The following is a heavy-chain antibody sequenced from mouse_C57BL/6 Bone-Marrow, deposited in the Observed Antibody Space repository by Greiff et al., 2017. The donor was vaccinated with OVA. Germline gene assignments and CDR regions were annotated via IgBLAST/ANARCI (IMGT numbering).Heavy chain of an antibody. CDR3: ARSYYYVSKSLFDY. CDR2: IYPGDGDT. Sequence: VQLQQSGAELVKPGASVKISCKASGYAFSSYWMNWVKQRPGKGLEWIGQIYPGDGDTNYNGKFKGKATLTADKSSSTAYMQLSSLTSEDSAVYFCARSYYYVSKSLFDYWGQGTTLTVSS. CDR1: GYAFSSYW. V-gene: IGHV1-80*01. J-gene: IGHJ2*01. D-gene: IGHD1-1*01.